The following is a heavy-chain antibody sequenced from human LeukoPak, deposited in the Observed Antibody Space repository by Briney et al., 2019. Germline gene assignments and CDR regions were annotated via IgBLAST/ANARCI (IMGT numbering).Heavy chain of an antibody. CDR2: ISSTSSYI. J-gene: IGHJ4*02. Sequence: GGSLRLSCAASGFTFSSYSMNSVRQAPGKGLWLVSSISSTSSYIYYADSVKGRFTISRDNAKNSLYLQMNSLRAEDTAVYYCARDPPPPKYYDFWSGYYLFDYWGQGTLVTVSS. D-gene: IGHD3-3*01. CDR3: ARDPPPPKYYDFWSGYYLFDY. V-gene: IGHV3-21*01. CDR1: GFTFSSYS.